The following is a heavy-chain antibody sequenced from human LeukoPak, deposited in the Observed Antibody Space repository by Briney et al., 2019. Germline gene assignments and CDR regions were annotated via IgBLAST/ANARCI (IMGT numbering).Heavy chain of an antibody. CDR2: ISGSGGST. J-gene: IGHJ3*02. D-gene: IGHD4-23*01. CDR1: GFTFSSYA. Sequence: GGSLRLSCAASGFTFSSYAMSWVRQAPGKGLELVSAISGSGGSTYYADSVKGRFTISRDNSKNALYLQMNSLRAEDTAVYYCAKGLYGGNPTDAFDIWGQGTMVTVSS. V-gene: IGHV3-23*01. CDR3: AKGLYGGNPTDAFDI.